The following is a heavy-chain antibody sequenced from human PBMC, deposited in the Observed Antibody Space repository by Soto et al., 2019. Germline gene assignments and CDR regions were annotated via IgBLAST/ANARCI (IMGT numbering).Heavy chain of an antibody. CDR2: ISGSSSYI. CDR3: AGTTPGLHYYGMDV. CDR1: GFTFSSYS. V-gene: IGHV3-21*01. D-gene: IGHD1-1*01. J-gene: IGHJ6*02. Sequence: GGSLRLSCAASGFTFSSYSMNSVRQAPGKGLELVSSISGSSSYIYYADSVKGRFTISRDNAKNSLYLQMNSLRAEDTAVYYCAGTTPGLHYYGMDVWGQGTTVTVSS.